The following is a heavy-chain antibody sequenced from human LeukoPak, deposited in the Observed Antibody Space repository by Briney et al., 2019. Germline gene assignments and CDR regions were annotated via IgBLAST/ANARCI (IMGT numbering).Heavy chain of an antibody. CDR3: ARVGYDILTGYYRYYYYYMDV. J-gene: IGHJ6*03. CDR2: ISAYNGNT. Sequence: ASVKVSCKASGYTFTSYGISWVRQAPGQGLEWMGWISAYNGNTNYAQKLQGRVTMTTDTSTSTAYMELSSLRSEDTAVYYCARVGYDILTGYYRYYYYYMDVWGKGTTVTISS. CDR1: GYTFTSYG. D-gene: IGHD3-9*01. V-gene: IGHV1-18*01.